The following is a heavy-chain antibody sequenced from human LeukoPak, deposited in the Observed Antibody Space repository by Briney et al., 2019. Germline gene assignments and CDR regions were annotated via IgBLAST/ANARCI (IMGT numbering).Heavy chain of an antibody. V-gene: IGHV3-74*01. J-gene: IGHJ4*02. CDR3: SAHETLIVVRPFDY. CDR1: GLTFSSYW. D-gene: IGHD3-22*01. Sequence: PGGSLRLSCAASGLTFSSYWMLWVRQVPGKGPVWVSRVDHDGTSTSCADSVKGRFTISRDNAKNTLYLQMNRLRAEDAAVYYCSAHETLIVVRPFDYWGQGTVVTVSS. CDR2: VDHDGTST.